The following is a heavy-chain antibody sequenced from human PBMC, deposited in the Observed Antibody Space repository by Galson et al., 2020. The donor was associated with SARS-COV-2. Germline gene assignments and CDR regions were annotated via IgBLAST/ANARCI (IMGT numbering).Heavy chain of an antibody. CDR3: ARAGWIAAQIYYYYMDV. Sequence: SVKVSCKASGGTFSSYAISWVRQAPGQGLEWMGGIIPILGIANYAQKFQGRVTITADKSTSTAYMELSSLRSEDTAVYYCARAGWIAAQIYYYYMDVWGKGTTVTVSS. V-gene: IGHV1-69*10. CDR1: GGTFSSYA. J-gene: IGHJ6*03. CDR2: IIPILGIA. D-gene: IGHD6-6*01.